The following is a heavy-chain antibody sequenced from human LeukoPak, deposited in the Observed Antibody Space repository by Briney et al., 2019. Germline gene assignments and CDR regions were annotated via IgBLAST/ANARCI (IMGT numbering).Heavy chain of an antibody. V-gene: IGHV3-48*03. D-gene: IGHD3-9*01. CDR1: GFTFSSYE. CDR3: ARTYYDILTGLDPFPYAFDI. J-gene: IGHJ3*02. CDR2: ISSSGSTI. Sequence: GGSLRLSCAASGFTFSSYEMNWVRQAPGKGLEWVSYISSSGSTIYYADSVKGRFTISRDNAKTSLYLKMNSLRAEDTAVYYCARTYYDILTGLDPFPYAFDIWGQGTMVTVSS.